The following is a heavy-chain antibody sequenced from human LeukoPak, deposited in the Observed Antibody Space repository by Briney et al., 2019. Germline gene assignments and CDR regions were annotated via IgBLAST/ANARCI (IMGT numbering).Heavy chain of an antibody. D-gene: IGHD6-13*01. Sequence: GASVTVSCKASGYTFTSYAMHWVRQAPGQRLEWMGWINAGNGNTKYSQKFQGRVTITRDTSASTAYMELSSLRSEDTAVYYCATPGVGQQLVPAYWGQGTLVTVSS. CDR3: ATPGVGQQLVPAY. V-gene: IGHV1-3*01. CDR2: INAGNGNT. CDR1: GYTFTSYA. J-gene: IGHJ4*02.